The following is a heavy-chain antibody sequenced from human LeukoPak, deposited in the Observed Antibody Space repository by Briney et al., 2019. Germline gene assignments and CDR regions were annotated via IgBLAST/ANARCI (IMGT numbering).Heavy chain of an antibody. D-gene: IGHD5-18*01. V-gene: IGHV1-18*01. Sequence: ASVKVSCKASGYTFTSYAFSWVRQAPGQGLEWMGWISTYNGNTNYAQKFQGRVTMTRNTSISTAYMELSSLRSEDTAVYYCARGLNSRGYSYGSPDYWGQGTLVTVSS. CDR1: GYTFTSYA. J-gene: IGHJ4*02. CDR3: ARGLNSRGYSYGSPDY. CDR2: ISTYNGNT.